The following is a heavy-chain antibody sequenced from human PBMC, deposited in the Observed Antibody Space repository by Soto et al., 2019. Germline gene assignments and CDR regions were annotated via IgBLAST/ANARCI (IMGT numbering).Heavy chain of an antibody. CDR2: IYYSGST. J-gene: IGHJ4*02. Sequence: QLQLQESGPGLVKPSETLSLTCTVSGGSISSSSYYWGWIRQPPGKGLEWIGSIYYSGSTYYNLSLKSRVTISVDTSKNQFSLKLSSVTAADTAVYYCASLGIIAAAGGLNFDYWGQGTLVTVSS. CDR3: ASLGIIAAAGGLNFDY. D-gene: IGHD6-13*01. CDR1: GGSISSSSYY. V-gene: IGHV4-39*01.